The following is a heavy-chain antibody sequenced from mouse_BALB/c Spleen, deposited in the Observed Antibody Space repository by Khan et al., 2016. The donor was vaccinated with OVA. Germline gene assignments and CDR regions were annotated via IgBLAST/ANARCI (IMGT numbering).Heavy chain of an antibody. J-gene: IGHJ3*01. CDR1: GYTFTSYW. CDR2: INPSTGYT. Sequence: QVQLQQSGAELAKPGASVKMSCKASGYTFTSYWMHWVKQRPGQGLEWIGYINPSTGYTEYNQRFKDKATLTADKSSSTAYMQLSSLTSEESAVYNCANHGSSAAWLTYWGQGTLVTGSA. V-gene: IGHV1-7*01. CDR3: ANHGSSAAWLTY. D-gene: IGHD1-1*01.